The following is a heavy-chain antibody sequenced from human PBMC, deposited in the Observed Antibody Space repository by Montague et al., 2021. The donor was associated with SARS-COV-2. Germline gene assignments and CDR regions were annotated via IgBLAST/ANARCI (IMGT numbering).Heavy chain of an antibody. CDR1: GGSISSSTYY. CDR3: ATHQSGTMMAY. J-gene: IGHJ4*02. Sequence: SETLSLTYAVSGGSISSSTYYWVWIRQPPGKGLEWVGTIFYSGSAYYNPSPKSRVTVSVDTSKNQFSLKLSSVTAADTAVYYCATHQSGTMMAYWGQGTLVTVPS. D-gene: IGHD3-22*01. CDR2: IFYSGSA. V-gene: IGHV4-39*01.